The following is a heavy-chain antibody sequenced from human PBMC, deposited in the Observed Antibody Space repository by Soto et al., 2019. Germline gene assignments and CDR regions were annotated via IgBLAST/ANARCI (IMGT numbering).Heavy chain of an antibody. CDR1: GGXISSSSYY. D-gene: IGHD3-9*01. Sequence: SETLSLTCTGSGGXISSSSYYCGWIRQPPGKGREWIGRIYYSASTYHNPSLKSRVTISVDTSKHQFSLKLSSVTAADTAVYYCARHTGILTPYYYYGMDVWGQGTTVTVSS. J-gene: IGHJ6*02. CDR3: ARHTGILTPYYYYGMDV. V-gene: IGHV4-39*01. CDR2: IYYSAST.